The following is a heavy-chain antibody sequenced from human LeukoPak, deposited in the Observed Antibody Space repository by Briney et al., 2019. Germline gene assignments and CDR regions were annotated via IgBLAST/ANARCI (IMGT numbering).Heavy chain of an antibody. Sequence: SETLSLTCTVSGGSISSYYWSWIRQPAGKGLEWIGRTHTSVSTSYNPSLKSRVTMSVDTSKNQFSLKLSSVTAADTAVYYCARHHYQLSALDYWGQGTLVTVSS. CDR2: THTSVST. CDR3: ARHHYQLSALDY. V-gene: IGHV4-4*07. CDR1: GGSISSYY. J-gene: IGHJ4*02. D-gene: IGHD2-2*01.